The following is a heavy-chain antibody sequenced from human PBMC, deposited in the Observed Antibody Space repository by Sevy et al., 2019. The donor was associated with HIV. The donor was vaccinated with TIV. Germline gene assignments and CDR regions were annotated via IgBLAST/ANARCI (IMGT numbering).Heavy chain of an antibody. V-gene: IGHV3-21*01. CDR1: GFTFSSYS. J-gene: IGHJ6*02. D-gene: IGHD2-15*01. CDR2: ISSSSSYI. Sequence: GGSLRLSCAVSGFTFSSYSMNWVRQAPGKGLEWVSSISSSSSYIYYADSVKGRFYISRDNAKNSLYLQMNSLRAEDPAVYYCAGGCSGGSCYLFSSLGPGYYYGMDVWGQGTTVTVSS. CDR3: AGGCSGGSCYLFSSLGPGYYYGMDV.